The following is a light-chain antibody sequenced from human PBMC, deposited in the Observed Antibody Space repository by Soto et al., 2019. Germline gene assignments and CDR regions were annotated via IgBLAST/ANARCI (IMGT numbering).Light chain of an antibody. CDR3: QSYDNSLSGYV. J-gene: IGLJ1*01. Sequence: QSVLTQPPSVSGAPGQRVTISCTGSSSNIGAGYDIHWYQQVPGTAPKLLIYDNNNRPSGVPDRFSGSKSGTSASLAITGLQAEDEADYYSQSYDNSLSGYVFGTGTKVTVL. CDR2: DNN. V-gene: IGLV1-40*01. CDR1: SSNIGAGYD.